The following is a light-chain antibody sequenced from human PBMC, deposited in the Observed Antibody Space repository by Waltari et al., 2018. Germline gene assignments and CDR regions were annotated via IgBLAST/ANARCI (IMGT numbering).Light chain of an antibody. CDR1: QSVFNNAKNKNQ. CDR3: QRYFNIVL. Sequence: DIVVTQSPHSLAVSLGERATINCNPGQSVFNNAKNKNQLVWYQQKPGQPPKLLIYWASTRESGVPERFSGSGSGTDFTLTISSLQAEDVAVYYCQRYFNIVLFGQGTRVEIK. V-gene: IGKV4-1*01. CDR2: WAS. J-gene: IGKJ5*01.